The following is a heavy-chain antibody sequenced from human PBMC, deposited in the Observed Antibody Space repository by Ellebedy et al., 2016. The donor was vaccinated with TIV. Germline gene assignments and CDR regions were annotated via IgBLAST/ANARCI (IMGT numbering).Heavy chain of an antibody. CDR2: INSDGSST. Sequence: GESLKISCAASGFTFSSYWMHWVRQAPGKGLVWVSRINSDGSSTSYADSVKGRFTISRDNAKNTLYLQMNSLRAEDTAVYYCASFTKPFDYWGQGTLVTVSS. CDR1: GFTFSSYW. V-gene: IGHV3-74*01. J-gene: IGHJ4*02. CDR3: ASFTKPFDY.